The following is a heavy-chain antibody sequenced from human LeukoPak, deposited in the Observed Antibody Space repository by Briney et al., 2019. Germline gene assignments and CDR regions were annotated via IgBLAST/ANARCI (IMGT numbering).Heavy chain of an antibody. D-gene: IGHD3-22*01. J-gene: IGHJ4*02. Sequence: GGSLRLSCAASGFTFSSYSMNWVRQAPGKGLEWVAFIRYDGSNRYYVDSVKGRFTISRDNSKNTLFLQMNSLRAEDTAVYYCAKVYYYDSSGCHWGQGTLVTVSS. V-gene: IGHV3-30*02. CDR3: AKVYYYDSSGCH. CDR1: GFTFSSYS. CDR2: IRYDGSNR.